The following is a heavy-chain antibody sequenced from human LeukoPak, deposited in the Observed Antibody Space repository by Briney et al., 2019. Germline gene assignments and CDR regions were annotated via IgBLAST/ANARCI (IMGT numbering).Heavy chain of an antibody. CDR1: RYTFTRYV. V-gene: IGHV1-18*04. CDR2: ISAYNGNT. D-gene: IGHD6-19*01. J-gene: IGHJ3*02. CDR3: ARDEWSSVWYFASDI. Sequence: ASVAVSCTASRYTFTRYVITWVRQAPGQGRERMGWISAYNGNTNYAQKRKGAVTMTTRTTTGTAYTEQGSLRSDDTDVYYCARDEWSSVWYFASDIWGQGTMVTVS.